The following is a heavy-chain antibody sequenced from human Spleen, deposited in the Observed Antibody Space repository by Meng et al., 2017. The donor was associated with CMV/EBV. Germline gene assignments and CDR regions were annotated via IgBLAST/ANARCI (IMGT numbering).Heavy chain of an antibody. CDR2: IYYSGST. Sequence: GSISSGGYYWSWIRQHPGKGLEWIGYIYYSGSTYYNPSLKSRVTISVDTSKNQFSLKVSSVTAADTAVYYCARVSGQLLTWRGYFDYWGQGTLVTVSS. D-gene: IGHD6-6*01. J-gene: IGHJ4*02. CDR1: GSISSGGYY. V-gene: IGHV4-31*02. CDR3: ARVSGQLLTWRGYFDY.